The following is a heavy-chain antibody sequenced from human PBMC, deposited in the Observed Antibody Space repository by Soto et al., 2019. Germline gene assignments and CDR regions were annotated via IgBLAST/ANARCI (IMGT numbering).Heavy chain of an antibody. D-gene: IGHD2-15*01. CDR1: GYLFTAYS. V-gene: IGHV1-46*01. CDR3: AREENCSGGTCYSEYFHR. Sequence: ASVKVSCKASGYLFTAYSMHWVRLAPGQGLEWMGVVNPSGGRTKYAQNFQGRVTMTRDTSTTTIYMELSSLRSDDTAIYYCAREENCSGGTCYSEYFHRWGRGTLVTVSS. CDR2: VNPSGGRT. J-gene: IGHJ1*01.